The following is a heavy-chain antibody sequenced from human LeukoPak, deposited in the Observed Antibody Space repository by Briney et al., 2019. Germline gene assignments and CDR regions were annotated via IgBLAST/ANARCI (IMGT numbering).Heavy chain of an antibody. D-gene: IGHD2-21*02. CDR1: GGSISSGDYY. CDR2: IYYSGSS. CDR3: ARQNFVVVTAIRIFDY. V-gene: IGHV4-30-4*01. Sequence: PSETLSLTCTVSGGSISSGDYYWSWIRQPPGKGLEWIGYIYYSGSSYCNPSLKSRVTISIDTSENQFSLKLTSVTAADTAVYYCARQNFVVVTAIRIFDYWGQGTLVTVSS. J-gene: IGHJ4*02.